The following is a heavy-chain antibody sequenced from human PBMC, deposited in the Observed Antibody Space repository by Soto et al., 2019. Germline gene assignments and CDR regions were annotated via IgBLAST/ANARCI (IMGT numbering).Heavy chain of an antibody. CDR2: IYHSGST. Sequence: SETLFLTCAVSGYSISSGYYWGWIRQPPGKGLEWIGSIYHSGSTYYNPSLKSRVTISVDTSKNQFSLKLSSVTAADTAVYYCARELVHPEPTFDYWGQGTLVTVSS. CDR1: GYSISSGYY. J-gene: IGHJ4*02. V-gene: IGHV4-38-2*02. CDR3: ARELVHPEPTFDY. D-gene: IGHD1-26*01.